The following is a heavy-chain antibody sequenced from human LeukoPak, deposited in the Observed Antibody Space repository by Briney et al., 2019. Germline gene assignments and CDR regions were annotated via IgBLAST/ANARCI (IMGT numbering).Heavy chain of an antibody. J-gene: IGHJ4*02. CDR3: AKGLRGATYGFDY. V-gene: IGHV3-48*04. D-gene: IGHD1-26*01. Sequence: GGSLRLSCAASGFTFSSYSMNWVRQAPGKGLEWISYISSSESTIYYAESVKGRFTISRDNAKNSLYLQMNSLRAEDMALYYCAKGLRGATYGFDYWGQGTLVTVSS. CDR2: ISSSESTI. CDR1: GFTFSSYS.